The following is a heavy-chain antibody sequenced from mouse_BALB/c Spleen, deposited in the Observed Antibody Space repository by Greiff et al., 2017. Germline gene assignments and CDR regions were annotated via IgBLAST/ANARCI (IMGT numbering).Heavy chain of an antibody. J-gene: IGHJ3*01. D-gene: IGHD2-4*01. CDR2: IYPGNSDT. CDR3: TRGYLDDYDEGFAY. Sequence: EVQLQQSGTVLARPGASVKMSCKASGYSFTSYWMHWVKQRPGQGLEWIGAIYPGNSDTSYNQKFKGKAKLTAVTSASTAYMELSSLTNEDSAVYYCTRGYLDDYDEGFAYWGQGTLVTVSA. V-gene: IGHV1-5*01. CDR1: GYSFTSYW.